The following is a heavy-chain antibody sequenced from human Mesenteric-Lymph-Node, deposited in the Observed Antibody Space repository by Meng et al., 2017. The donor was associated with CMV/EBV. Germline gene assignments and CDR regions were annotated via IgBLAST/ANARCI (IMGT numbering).Heavy chain of an antibody. D-gene: IGHD3-22*01. CDR3: ARSYESSGYCFDY. CDR2: INPNSGGT. Sequence: ASVKVSCKASGYTFTGYYMHWVRQAPGQGLEWMGWINPNSGGTEYAQKFQGRVTMTRDTSISTVYMELTRLRSDDTAVYYCARSYESSGYCFDYWGQGTLVTVSS. J-gene: IGHJ4*02. CDR1: GYTFTGYY. V-gene: IGHV1-2*02.